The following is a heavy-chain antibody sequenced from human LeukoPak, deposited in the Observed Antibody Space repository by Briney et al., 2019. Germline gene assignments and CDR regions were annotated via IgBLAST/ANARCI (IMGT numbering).Heavy chain of an antibody. CDR3: AGGGSERLSPPLDP. Sequence: ASVTVSSKASGYTFTTYYMHWVRQAPGQGLEWMAMINPSGGSTNYAQKFQGRVTMTRDTSTSTAYMELSSLRSGDTAFYYCAGGGSERLSPPLDPWGQGTLVTVSS. J-gene: IGHJ5*02. CDR2: INPSGGST. CDR1: GYTFTTYY. D-gene: IGHD3-10*01. V-gene: IGHV1-46*01.